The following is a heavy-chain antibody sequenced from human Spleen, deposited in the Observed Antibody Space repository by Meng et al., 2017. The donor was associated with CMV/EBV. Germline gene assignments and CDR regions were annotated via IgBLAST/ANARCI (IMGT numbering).Heavy chain of an antibody. D-gene: IGHD3-22*01. CDR2: IYNSGGT. CDR3: ARGRWSTVTYEVYHYFDL. CDR1: GGSITNGGYY. V-gene: IGHV4-31*03. Sequence: SETLSLTCTVSGGSITNGGYYWSWIRRHPGKGLEWIGYIYNSGGTSYNPSLEGRVTISIVDTSKNRFSLKLNSVTAADTAVYYCARGRWSTVTYEVYHYFDLWGRGTLVTVSS. J-gene: IGHJ2*01.